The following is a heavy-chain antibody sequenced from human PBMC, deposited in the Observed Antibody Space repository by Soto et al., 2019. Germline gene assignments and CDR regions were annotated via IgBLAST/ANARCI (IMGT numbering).Heavy chain of an antibody. CDR2: ISPSNGVP. D-gene: IGHD1-1*01. Sequence: ASVKVSCKASGYTFTGYYMHWVRQAPGQGLEWMAWISPSNGVPNYPHPLLGQITLTIDKPTITLSLEVKSLTYADTGVYYCVRCAANCYNGLDVWGQGTTVTVSS. CDR3: VRCAANCYNGLDV. J-gene: IGHJ6*02. V-gene: IGHV1-18*04. CDR1: GYTFTGYY.